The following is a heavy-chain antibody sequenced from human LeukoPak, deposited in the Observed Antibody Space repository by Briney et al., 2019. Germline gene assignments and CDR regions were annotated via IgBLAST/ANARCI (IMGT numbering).Heavy chain of an antibody. V-gene: IGHV3-48*03. CDR1: GYTFSNYE. Sequence: PGGSLTLSCAASGYTFSNYEMHWARHAPGGGRVWVTYISSSGSDINYADSVKGRLTISRDHAKNSLSLHLNSLRAADTSVYYCARAMTWGQGTLVSVSS. J-gene: IGHJ5*02. CDR3: ARAMT. CDR2: ISSSGSDI.